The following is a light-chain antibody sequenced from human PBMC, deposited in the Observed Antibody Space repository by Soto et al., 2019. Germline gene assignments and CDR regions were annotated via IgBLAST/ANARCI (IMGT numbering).Light chain of an antibody. Sequence: EIVLTQSPATLSLSPGERATLSCRAGQSVSNYLAWYQQKSGQAPRLLISDVSNRATGIPDRFSGSGSGTDFTLTISSLEPEHFAVYYCQHRVNAPTFGGGTKVEIK. CDR1: QSVSNY. J-gene: IGKJ4*01. CDR3: QHRVNAPT. CDR2: DVS. V-gene: IGKV3-11*01.